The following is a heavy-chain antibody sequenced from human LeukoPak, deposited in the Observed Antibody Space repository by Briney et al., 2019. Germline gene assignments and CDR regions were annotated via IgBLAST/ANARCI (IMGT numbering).Heavy chain of an antibody. Sequence: PSETLSLTCAVYGGSFSGYYWSWIRQPPGKGLEWIGEINHSGSTNYNPSLKSRVTISVDTSKNQFSLKLSSVTAADTAVYYCASTPRRDGYKHYYYYGMDVWGQGTTVTVSS. CDR1: GGSFSGYY. V-gene: IGHV4-34*01. CDR3: ASTPRRDGYKHYYYYGMDV. CDR2: INHSGST. J-gene: IGHJ6*02. D-gene: IGHD5-24*01.